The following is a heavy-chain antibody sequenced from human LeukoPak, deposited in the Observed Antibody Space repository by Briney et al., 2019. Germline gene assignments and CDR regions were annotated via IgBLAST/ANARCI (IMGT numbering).Heavy chain of an antibody. Sequence: SETLSLTCTVSGGSISSSSYYWGWIRQPPGKGLEWIGSIYYSGITYYNPSLKSRVTISVDTSKNQFSLKLSSVTAADTAVYYCAREVGRGHTFGSNYWGQGTLVTVSS. D-gene: IGHD5-18*01. J-gene: IGHJ4*02. CDR3: AREVGRGHTFGSNY. CDR2: IYYSGIT. CDR1: GGSISSSSYY. V-gene: IGHV4-39*02.